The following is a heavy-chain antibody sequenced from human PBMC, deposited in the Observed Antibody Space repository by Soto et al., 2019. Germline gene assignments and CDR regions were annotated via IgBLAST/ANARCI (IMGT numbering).Heavy chain of an antibody. V-gene: IGHV3-23*01. J-gene: IGHJ4*02. D-gene: IGHD3-10*01. Sequence: EVQLLESGGGLVQPGGSLRLSCAASGFTFSSYAMSWVRQAPGKGLEWVSAISGSGGSTYYADSVKGRFTISRHNSKNTLYLQMNSLRAEDTAIYYCAKVPPSYGSGSQRLVDYWGQGTLVTVSS. CDR1: GFTFSSYA. CDR2: ISGSGGST. CDR3: AKVPPSYGSGSQRLVDY.